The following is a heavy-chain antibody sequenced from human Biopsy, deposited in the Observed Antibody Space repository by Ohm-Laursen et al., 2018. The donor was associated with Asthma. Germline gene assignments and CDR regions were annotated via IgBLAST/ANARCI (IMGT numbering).Heavy chain of an antibody. CDR1: GFTFDDYA. CDR3: VKDIRLQLWGFDS. D-gene: IGHD6-13*01. V-gene: IGHV3-9*01. J-gene: IGHJ4*02. Sequence: LSLTCAASGFTFDDYAMHCVRQAPGKGLEWVSGVSWNSGSIDYADSVKGRFTISRDNAKNSLYLQMNSLRGADTALYYCVKDIRLQLWGFDSWGQGTLVTVSS. CDR2: VSWNSGSI.